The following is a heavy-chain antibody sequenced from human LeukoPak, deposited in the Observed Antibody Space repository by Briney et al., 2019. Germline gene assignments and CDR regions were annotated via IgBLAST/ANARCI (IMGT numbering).Heavy chain of an antibody. CDR3: ARVSYDYSNYVSLDY. CDR2: IIPIFGTA. V-gene: IGHV1-69*01. D-gene: IGHD4-11*01. CDR1: GGTFSSYA. J-gene: IGHJ4*02. Sequence: ASVKVSCKASGGTFSSYAISRVRQAPGQGLEWMGGIIPIFGTANYAQKFQGRVTITADESTSTAYMELSSLRSEDTAVYYCARVSYDYSNYVSLDYWGQGTLVTVSS.